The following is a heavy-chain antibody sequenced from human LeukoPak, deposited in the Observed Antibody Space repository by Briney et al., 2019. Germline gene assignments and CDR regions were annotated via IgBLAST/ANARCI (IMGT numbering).Heavy chain of an antibody. Sequence: ASVKVSCKASGYTFTSYGISWVRQAPGQGLEWMGWISAYNGNTNYAQKLQGRVTMTRDTSTSTLYMELSSLRSEDTAVYYCARGNGSGSYGYLDYWGQGTLVTVSS. CDR2: ISAYNGNT. CDR1: GYTFTSYG. V-gene: IGHV1-18*01. D-gene: IGHD3-10*01. CDR3: ARGNGSGSYGYLDY. J-gene: IGHJ4*02.